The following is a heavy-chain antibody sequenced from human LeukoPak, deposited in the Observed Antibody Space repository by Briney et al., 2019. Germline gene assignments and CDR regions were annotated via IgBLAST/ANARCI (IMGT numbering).Heavy chain of an antibody. J-gene: IGHJ6*02. Sequence: GGSLRLSCAASGFMLSSCAMIWVRQAPGKGLEWVSAIGGDGVTYYADSVRGRFTISRDNFKNTLYLQMNSLRDEDTAVYYCAKDVLRFFDWSYGMDVWGQGTTVTVSS. CDR3: AKDVLRFFDWSYGMDV. V-gene: IGHV3-23*01. CDR1: GFMLSSCA. D-gene: IGHD3-9*01. CDR2: IGGDGVT.